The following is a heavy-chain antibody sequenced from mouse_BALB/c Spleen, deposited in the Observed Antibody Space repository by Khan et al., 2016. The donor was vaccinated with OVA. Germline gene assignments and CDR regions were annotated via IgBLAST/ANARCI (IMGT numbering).Heavy chain of an antibody. J-gene: IGHJ3*01. CDR3: TRSGYGGFAY. V-gene: IGHV1S81*02. CDR1: GYTFTSYY. CDR2: INPNNGGT. D-gene: IGHD1-1*02. Sequence: QVQLQQSGAELVKPGASVRLSCKSSGYTFTSYYLYWVKQRPGQGLEWIGDINPNNGGTNFNEKFKSKATLNVDKSSSTAYMQLSSLTSEDSAVYYCTRSGYGGFAYWGQGILVTVSA.